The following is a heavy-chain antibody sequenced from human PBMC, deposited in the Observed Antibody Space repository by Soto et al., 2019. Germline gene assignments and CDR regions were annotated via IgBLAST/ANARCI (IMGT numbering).Heavy chain of an antibody. CDR3: AHRLYASSDDAFDI. V-gene: IGHV2-5*02. CDR1: GFSLTTSGVG. J-gene: IGHJ3*02. CDR2: IYWDDEK. D-gene: IGHD6-6*01. Sequence: QITLKESGPTLVKPTQTLTLTCTFSGFSLTTSGVGVGGIRQPPGKALEWLALIYWDDEKRYSPSLQSRLTITKATSKNQVDLTVTNMNPADTGTYYFAHRLYASSDDAFDIWGQGTMVYVSS.